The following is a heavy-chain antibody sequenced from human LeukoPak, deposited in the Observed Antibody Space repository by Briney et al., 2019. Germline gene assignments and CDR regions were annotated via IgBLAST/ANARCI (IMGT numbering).Heavy chain of an antibody. Sequence: ASVKVSCKASGYTFTSYGISWVRQAPGQGREWMGWISSYNGNTNYAQDLQGRVTMTTDTSTSTAYMELRSLRSDDTAVYYCARWRYCTNGVCYRYFDYWGQGTLVTVSS. D-gene: IGHD2-8*01. CDR2: ISSYNGNT. CDR3: ARWRYCTNGVCYRYFDY. V-gene: IGHV1-18*01. J-gene: IGHJ4*02. CDR1: GYTFTSYG.